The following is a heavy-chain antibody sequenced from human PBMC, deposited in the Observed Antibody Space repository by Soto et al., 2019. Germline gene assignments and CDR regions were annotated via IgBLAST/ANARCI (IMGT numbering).Heavy chain of an antibody. Sequence: GGSLRLSCGASGFTFRSSGMHWVRQAPGKGLEWVIFISYDGSDKYYADSVKGRFTISRDNSKNTLYLQMNSLRAEDTALYYCAKDFDSGYYYDSSGYYYDAFDIWGQGTMVTVSS. D-gene: IGHD3-22*01. V-gene: IGHV3-30*18. J-gene: IGHJ3*02. CDR2: ISYDGSDK. CDR1: GFTFRSSG. CDR3: AKDFDSGYYYDSSGYYYDAFDI.